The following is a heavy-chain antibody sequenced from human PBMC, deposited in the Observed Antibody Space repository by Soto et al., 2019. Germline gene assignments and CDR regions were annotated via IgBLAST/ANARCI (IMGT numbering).Heavy chain of an antibody. CDR3: AGDNRSGYYFDY. CDR1: GDSISSGGYS. CDR2: IYQSGTT. V-gene: IGHV4-30-2*01. Sequence: SETLSLTCDVSGDSISSGGYSWNWIRQPPGKGLEWIGNIYQSGTTDYNPSLKSRVTISVGRSKNQFSLKLSSVTAADTAVYYCAGDNRSGYYFDYWGQGTLVTVS. D-gene: IGHD3-22*01. J-gene: IGHJ4*02.